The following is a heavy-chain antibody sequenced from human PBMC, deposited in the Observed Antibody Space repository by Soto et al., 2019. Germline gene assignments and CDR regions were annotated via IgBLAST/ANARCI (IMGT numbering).Heavy chain of an antibody. CDR2: ISYDGSNK. J-gene: IGHJ6*02. Sequence: LRLSCAASGFTFSSYAMHWVRQAPGKGLEWVAVISYDGSNKYYADSVKGRFTISRDNSKNTLYLQMNSLRAEDTAVYYCARDLQNIVVVVAAYYYYGMDVWGQGTTVTVSS. CDR1: GFTFSSYA. D-gene: IGHD2-15*01. V-gene: IGHV3-30-3*01. CDR3: ARDLQNIVVVVAAYYYYGMDV.